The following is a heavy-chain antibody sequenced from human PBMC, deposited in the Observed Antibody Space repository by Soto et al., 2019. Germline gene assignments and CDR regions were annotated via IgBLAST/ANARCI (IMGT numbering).Heavy chain of an antibody. CDR1: GYNFTRYN. V-gene: IGHV1-3*01. CDR3: ATPQDDDDCLDS. J-gene: IGHJ4*02. D-gene: IGHD2-21*02. CDR2: IKVGNGNT. Sequence: QVQFVQSGAEVKKPGASVKVSCKTPGYNFTRYNIHWVRQAPGQRLAWMGWIKVGNGNTRYSQTFQGRITLTRDTPRNTAYLELNSLISEDTAVYYCATPQDDDDCLDSWGQGTLVTVSS.